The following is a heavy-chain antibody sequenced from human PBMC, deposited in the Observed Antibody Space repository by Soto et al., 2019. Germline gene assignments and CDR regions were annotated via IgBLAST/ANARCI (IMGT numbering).Heavy chain of an antibody. CDR3: ARGPDSRPSSLDFQW. J-gene: IGHJ1*01. V-gene: IGHV3-33*01. D-gene: IGHD4-4*01. Sequence: QVQLVESGGGVVQPGRSLRLSCVTSGFTFSKYGMHWVRQAPGKGLEWVAFIYYDGSNEYYADSVKGRFTISRDNSKNTLYVQMNSLRAEDTAVYYCARGPDSRPSSLDFQWWGQGTLVTVSS. CDR1: GFTFSKYG. CDR2: IYYDGSNE.